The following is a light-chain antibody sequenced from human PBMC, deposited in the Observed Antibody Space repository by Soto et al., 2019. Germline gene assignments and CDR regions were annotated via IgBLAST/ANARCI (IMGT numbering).Light chain of an antibody. CDR1: SNDVGSYNL. V-gene: IGLV2-23*01. J-gene: IGLJ3*02. Sequence: QAVVTQPASVSGSPGQSITISCTGTSNDVGSYNLVSWYQQYPDKAPKLIIYEGTKRPSGVSNRFSGSKSGNTASLTISGLQAEDEAHYHCCSYAGGGLSLWVFGGGTKLTVL. CDR3: CSYAGGGLSLWV. CDR2: EGT.